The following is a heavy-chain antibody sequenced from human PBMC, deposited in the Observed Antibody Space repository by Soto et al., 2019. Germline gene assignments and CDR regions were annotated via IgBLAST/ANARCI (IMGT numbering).Heavy chain of an antibody. V-gene: IGHV3-9*01. Sequence: QPGGSLRLSCAASGFIFDDYAIHCVRQAPLMVLQLFSVISFNIGSIGYADSVKGLFTISRYNANNSLYLQINILRSYYTALYYFASVRGYDILPGYYPYFDYWGQGA. J-gene: IGHJ4*02. CDR2: ISFNIGSI. D-gene: IGHD3-9*01. CDR1: GFIFDDYA. CDR3: ASVRGYDILPGYYPYFDY.